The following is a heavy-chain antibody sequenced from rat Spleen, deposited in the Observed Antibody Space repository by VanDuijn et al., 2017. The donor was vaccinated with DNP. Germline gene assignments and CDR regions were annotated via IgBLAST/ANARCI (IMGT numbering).Heavy chain of an antibody. J-gene: IGHJ2*01. Sequence: EVQLQESGPGLVKPSQSLSLTCSVTGYSITSCCRWTWIRKFPGHKLEWMGYINSAGSIEYNPSLKGRISITSDTSKNQFFLQVNSVTTEDTATYYCARMHYGCDNWGQGVMVTVSS. V-gene: IGHV3-3*01. CDR3: ARMHYGCDN. CDR2: INSAGSI. CDR1: GYSITSCCR. D-gene: IGHD1-11*01.